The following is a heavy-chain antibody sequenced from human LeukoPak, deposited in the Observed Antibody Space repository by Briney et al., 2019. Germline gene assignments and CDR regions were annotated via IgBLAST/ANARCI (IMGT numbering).Heavy chain of an antibody. Sequence: ASLKSSCKASGYTFTGFDFNGGGQATEQGLGGRGWMKSNNGHTGYAQKFQGRVTMTRDTSISTAYMELSSLTFEDTAVYYCARGPPNWGMVGYWGQGTLVTVSS. CDR1: GYTFTGFD. J-gene: IGHJ4*02. CDR3: ARGPPNWGMVGY. CDR2: MKSNNGHT. D-gene: IGHD7-27*01. V-gene: IGHV1-8*01.